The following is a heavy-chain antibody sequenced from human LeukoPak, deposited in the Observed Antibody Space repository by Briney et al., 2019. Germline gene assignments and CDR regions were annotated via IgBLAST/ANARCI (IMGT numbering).Heavy chain of an antibody. J-gene: IGHJ4*02. CDR2: INLSGSP. CDR1: GGSFSGYY. CDR3: ASGGYYDSSGYYIVQFDY. V-gene: IGHV4-34*01. D-gene: IGHD3-22*01. Sequence: PSETLSLTCAVYGGSFSGYYWRWIRQPPGKGLEWIGEINLSGSPNYNPSLKSRVTMSVDTSKNQFSLKLSSVTAADTAVYYCASGGYYDSSGYYIVQFDYWGQGTLVTVSS.